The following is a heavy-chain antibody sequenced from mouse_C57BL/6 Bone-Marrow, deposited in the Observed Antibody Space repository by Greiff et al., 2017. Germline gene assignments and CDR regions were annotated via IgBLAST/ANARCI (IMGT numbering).Heavy chain of an antibody. CDR1: GYTFTSYG. D-gene: IGHD2-4*01. J-gene: IGHJ2*01. Sequence: QVQLQQSGAELARPGASVKLSCKASGYTFTSYGISWVKQRTGQGLEWIGEIYPRSGNTYYNEKFKGKATLTADKSSSTAYMELRRLTSEDSAVYFCARESIYYDYDGGGYWGQGTTLTVSS. V-gene: IGHV1-81*01. CDR2: IYPRSGNT. CDR3: ARESIYYDYDGGGY.